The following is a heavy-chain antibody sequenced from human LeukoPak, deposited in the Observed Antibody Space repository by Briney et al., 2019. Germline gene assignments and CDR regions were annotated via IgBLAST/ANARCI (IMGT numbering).Heavy chain of an antibody. CDR3: ASRTYTYDSSGYYRRNSCFDY. CDR1: GGTFSSYA. J-gene: IGHJ4*02. CDR2: IIPIFGTT. D-gene: IGHD3-22*01. V-gene: IGHV1-69*13. Sequence: GASVKVSCKASGGTFSSYAISWVRQAPGQGLEWMGGIIPIFGTTNYAQKLQGRVTITADESTSTAYMELSSLRSEDTAVYCCASRTYTYDSSGYYRRNSCFDYWGQGTLVTVSS.